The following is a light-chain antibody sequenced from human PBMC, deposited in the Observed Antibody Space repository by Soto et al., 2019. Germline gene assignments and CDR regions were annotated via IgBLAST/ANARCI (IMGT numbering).Light chain of an antibody. CDR1: PSVSSY. CDR3: QQRSNWPST. Sequence: EIVLTQSPATLSLSPGERATLSCRASPSVSSYLAWYQQKPGQAPRLLIYDASNRATGIPARFSGSGSGTDFTLTISSLEPEDFAVYYGQQRSNWPSTFGGGTKVEIK. J-gene: IGKJ4*01. CDR2: DAS. V-gene: IGKV3-11*01.